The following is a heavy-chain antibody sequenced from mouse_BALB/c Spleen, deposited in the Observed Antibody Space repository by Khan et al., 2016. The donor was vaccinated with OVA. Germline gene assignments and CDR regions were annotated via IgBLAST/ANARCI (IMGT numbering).Heavy chain of an antibody. CDR3: ARSHLLWLYAMDY. Sequence: LVKTGASVKISCKASGYSFTGYYMHWVKQSHGKSLAWIGYISCYNGATTYNQKFKGKATFTVDTSSSTAYMQFNSRTSEDSAVYYCARSHLLWLYAMDYWGQGTSVTVSS. D-gene: IGHD2-2*01. J-gene: IGHJ4*01. CDR1: GYSFTGYY. CDR2: ISCYNGAT. V-gene: IGHV1S34*01.